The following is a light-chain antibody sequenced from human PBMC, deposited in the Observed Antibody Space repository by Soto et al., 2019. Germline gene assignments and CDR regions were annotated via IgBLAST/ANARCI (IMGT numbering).Light chain of an antibody. J-gene: IGKJ3*01. CDR3: QQYNNWPFT. CDR1: QSISSN. V-gene: IGKV3-15*01. CDR2: GAS. Sequence: EIVMTQSPATLSVSPGERATLSCRASQSISSNLAWYQQKPGQDPRLLIYGASTRATGIPDRFSGSGSGTEFTLTISSLQSEDFAVYYCQQYNNWPFTFGPGTKVDVK.